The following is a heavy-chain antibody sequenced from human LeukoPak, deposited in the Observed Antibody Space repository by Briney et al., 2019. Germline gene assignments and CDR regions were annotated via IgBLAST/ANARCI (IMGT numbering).Heavy chain of an antibody. CDR1: GFTFDNYG. D-gene: IGHD3-22*01. CDR3: ARANYYDRSGFNFFDY. Sequence: GGSLRLSCSASGFTFDNYGLRWVRHAPGKGLEWVCGIMWSGDFIDYADSVKGRFTISRDNAKKFLYLQMNNVRVGDTAVYFCARANYYDRSGFNFFDYWGQGAPVTVSS. CDR2: IMWSGDFI. V-gene: IGHV3-20*04. J-gene: IGHJ4*02.